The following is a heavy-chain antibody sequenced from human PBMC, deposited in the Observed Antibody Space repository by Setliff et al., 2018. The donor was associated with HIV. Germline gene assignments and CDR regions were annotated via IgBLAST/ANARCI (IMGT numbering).Heavy chain of an antibody. CDR1: GGSISSYY. CDR3: ARSFTYNFGSGLAGDAFDI. D-gene: IGHD3-3*01. V-gene: IGHV4-4*07. CDR2: IYTSGST. Sequence: PSETLSLTCTVSGGSISSYYWSWIRQPAGKGLEWIGRIYTSGSTNYNPSLKSRVTMSVDTSKNQFSLKLSSVTAADTAVYYCARSFTYNFGSGLAGDAFDIWGQGTMFTVAS. J-gene: IGHJ3*02.